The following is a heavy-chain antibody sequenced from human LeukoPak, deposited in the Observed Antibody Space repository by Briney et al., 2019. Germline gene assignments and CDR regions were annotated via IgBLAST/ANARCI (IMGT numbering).Heavy chain of an antibody. J-gene: IGHJ4*02. D-gene: IGHD2-15*01. Sequence: VASVKVSFKASGYTFTTYAMNWVRQAPGQGLEWMGWINTNTGNPTYAQGFTGRFVFSLDTSVSTAYLQISSLKAEDTAVYYCASSYCSGGHCYPQQTVYYFDFWGQGTLVTVSS. CDR1: GYTFTTYA. CDR2: INTNTGNP. CDR3: ASSYCSGGHCYPQQTVYYFDF. V-gene: IGHV7-4-1*02.